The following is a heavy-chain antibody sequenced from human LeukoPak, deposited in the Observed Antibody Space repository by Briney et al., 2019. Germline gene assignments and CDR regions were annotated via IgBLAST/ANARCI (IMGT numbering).Heavy chain of an antibody. CDR1: GYTFTGYY. CDR3: AADRWENFWSGHNSPPQDY. J-gene: IGHJ4*02. D-gene: IGHD3-3*01. V-gene: IGHV1-2*02. CDR2: TNPNSGGT. Sequence: EASVKVSCKASGYTFTGYYMHWVRQAPGQGLEWMGWTNPNSGGTNYAQKFQGRVTMTEDTSTDTAYMELSSLRSEDTAVYYCAADRWENFWSGHNSPPQDYWGQGTLVTVSS.